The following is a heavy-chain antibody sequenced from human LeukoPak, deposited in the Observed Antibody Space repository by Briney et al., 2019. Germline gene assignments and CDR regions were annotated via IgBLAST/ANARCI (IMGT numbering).Heavy chain of an antibody. CDR2: ISSSSSYK. CDR3: ARGGSGWYIDY. Sequence: KPGGSLRLSCAVSGFTFTSYSMNWVRQAPGKGLGWVSSISSSSSYKYYADSVKGRFTISRDNAKNSLYLQMNSLRAEDTAVYYYARGGSGWYIDYWGQGTLVTVSS. V-gene: IGHV3-21*01. D-gene: IGHD6-19*01. J-gene: IGHJ4*02. CDR1: GFTFTSYS.